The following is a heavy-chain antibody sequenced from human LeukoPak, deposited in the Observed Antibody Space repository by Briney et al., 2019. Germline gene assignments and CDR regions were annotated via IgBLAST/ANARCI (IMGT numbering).Heavy chain of an antibody. CDR2: ISWNSGSI. CDR3: AKDGSAGTTPPFFDY. J-gene: IGHJ4*02. V-gene: IGHV3-9*01. Sequence: GRSLRLSCAASGFTFDDYAMLWARQAPGKGLEWVSGISWNSGSIGYADSVKGRFTISRDNAKNSLYLQMNSLRAEDTALYYCAKDGSAGTTPPFFDYWGQGTLVTVSS. CDR1: GFTFDDYA. D-gene: IGHD1-7*01.